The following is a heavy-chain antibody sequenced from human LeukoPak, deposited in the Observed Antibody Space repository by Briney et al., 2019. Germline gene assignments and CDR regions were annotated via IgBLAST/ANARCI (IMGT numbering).Heavy chain of an antibody. CDR3: AREGGPYRPLDY. V-gene: IGHV4-59*12. CDR1: GGSISSYY. J-gene: IGHJ4*02. Sequence: SETLSLTCTVSGGSISSYYWSWIRQSPGKGLEWIGYIYYSGITYYNPSLTSRVTISVDKSENHISLKLTSVTAADTAVYYCAREGGPYRPLDYQGQGTLVTVAS. CDR2: IYYSGIT.